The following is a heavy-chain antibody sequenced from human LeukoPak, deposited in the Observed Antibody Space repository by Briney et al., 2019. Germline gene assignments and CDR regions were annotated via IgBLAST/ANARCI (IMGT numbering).Heavy chain of an antibody. D-gene: IGHD6-19*01. CDR1: GFTVSSSS. Sequence: GALRLSCAASGFTVSSSSMNWVRLGPGKGLEWVSVISSDGNAYYADSVKGRFTISRDNSRNTLSLQMHGLRADDTAVYYCARGQEQFSSPWQWGPRRKNFYYYGMDVWGQGTTVTVSS. CDR3: ARGQEQFSSPWQWGPRRKNFYYYGMDV. J-gene: IGHJ6*02. CDR2: ISSDGNA. V-gene: IGHV3-66*01.